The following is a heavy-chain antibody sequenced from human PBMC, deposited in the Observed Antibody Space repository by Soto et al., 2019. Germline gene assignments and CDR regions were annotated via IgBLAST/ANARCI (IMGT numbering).Heavy chain of an antibody. D-gene: IGHD1-20*01. CDR1: GFTFNTYD. J-gene: IGHJ4*02. Sequence: PEGSLRLSCASSGFTFNTYDIHWVRQSPGKGLEWVALISFDGSTENYADSVKGRFTISRDNSKNTLYLQMDGLRVGGTAVYYCAKTPRPYNWNRYYFDSWGQGTQVTVSS. CDR3: AKTPRPYNWNRYYFDS. CDR2: ISFDGSTE. V-gene: IGHV3-30*18.